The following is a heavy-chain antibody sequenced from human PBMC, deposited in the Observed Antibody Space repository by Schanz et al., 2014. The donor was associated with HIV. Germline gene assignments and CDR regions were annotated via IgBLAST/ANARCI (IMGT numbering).Heavy chain of an antibody. CDR3: ARGGLRWHPEWLDY. V-gene: IGHV3-33*07. CDR1: GFIFSDYS. D-gene: IGHD4-17*01. Sequence: LQLAESGGRLEQPGGSLRLSCAASGFIFSDYSMNWVRQAPGKGLEWVAVIWFDGTNKYYADSVKGRFTISRDNSKNTLYLQMNSLRAEDTAVYYCARGGLRWHPEWLDYWGQGTLVTVSS. CDR2: IWFDGTNK. J-gene: IGHJ4*02.